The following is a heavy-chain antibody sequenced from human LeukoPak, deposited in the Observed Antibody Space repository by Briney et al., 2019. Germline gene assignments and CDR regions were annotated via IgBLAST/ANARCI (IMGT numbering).Heavy chain of an antibody. V-gene: IGHV1-18*01. D-gene: IGHD3-22*01. CDR1: GYTFTYYG. CDR2: ISAYNGNT. Sequence: ASVKVSCKTSGYTFTYYGINWVRQAPGQGLEWMGWISAYNGNTNYAQKFQGRVTLTTDTSTSTAYMELRSLRSDDTAVFYCARGPPGTLIVLDAFDIWGQGTLVAVSS. CDR3: ARGPPGTLIVLDAFDI. J-gene: IGHJ3*02.